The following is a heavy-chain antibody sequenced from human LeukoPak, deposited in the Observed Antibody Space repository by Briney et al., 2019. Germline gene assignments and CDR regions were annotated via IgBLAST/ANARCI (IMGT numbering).Heavy chain of an antibody. Sequence: PSETLSLTCAVYGGSFSGYYWNWIRQPPGKGLEWIGEINHSGSTNYNPSLKSRVTISVDTSKNQFSLKLSSVTAADTAVYYCARWYCSSTSCYWASNYYYYGMDVWGQGTTVTVSS. J-gene: IGHJ6*02. D-gene: IGHD2-2*01. CDR2: INHSGST. CDR1: GGSFSGYY. CDR3: ARWYCSSTSCYWASNYYYYGMDV. V-gene: IGHV4-34*01.